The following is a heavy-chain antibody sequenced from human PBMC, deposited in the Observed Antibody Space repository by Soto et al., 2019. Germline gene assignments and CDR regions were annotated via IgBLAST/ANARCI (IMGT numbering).Heavy chain of an antibody. CDR2: TNTYNDKT. D-gene: IGHD4-17*01. CDR1: GYTFTSYG. V-gene: IGHV1-18*01. J-gene: IGHJ4*02. Sequence: QVQLVQSGAEVKKPGASLKVSFKASGYTFTSYGISWVRQAPGQGLGWMGWTNTYNDKTNYAQKLQGRVTMTTDTSTTTAYMELRSLRSDDTAVYYCARGLTPDYFDSWGQGTLVTVSS. CDR3: ARGLTPDYFDS.